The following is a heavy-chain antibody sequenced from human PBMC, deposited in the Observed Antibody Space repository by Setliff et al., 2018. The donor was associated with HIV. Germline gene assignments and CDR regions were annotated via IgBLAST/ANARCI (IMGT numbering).Heavy chain of an antibody. J-gene: IGHJ4*02. V-gene: IGHV1-18*01. CDR3: SRDRSATWTPTTY. CDR2: IGAYNGDT. Sequence: GASVKVSCKASGYTFVGDGITWVRQAPGQGLEWMGWIGAYNGDTKYAQKFQDRVTMTIDTSASTAYMELRSLTSDDTAMYYCSRDRSATWTPTTYWGQGTLVTVSS. CDR1: GYTFVGDG. D-gene: IGHD6-25*01.